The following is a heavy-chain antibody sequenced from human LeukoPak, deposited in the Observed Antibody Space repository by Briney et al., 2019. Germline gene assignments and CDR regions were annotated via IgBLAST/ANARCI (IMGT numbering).Heavy chain of an antibody. CDR2: IRSNGRDT. CDR3: AKGGYTTCFDP. CDR1: GFTFSEYS. Sequence: PGGSLRLSCAASGFTFSEYSMSWVRQAPGKGLEWVSNIRSNGRDTYYTDSVKGRFTISRDNSKNTLYLEMKSLRAEDTAVYYCAKGGYTTCFDPWGQGTLVTVSS. V-gene: IGHV3-23*01. D-gene: IGHD2-15*01. J-gene: IGHJ5*02.